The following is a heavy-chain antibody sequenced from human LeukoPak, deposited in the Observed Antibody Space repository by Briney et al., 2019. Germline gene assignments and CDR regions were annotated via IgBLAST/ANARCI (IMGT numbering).Heavy chain of an antibody. V-gene: IGHV3-30-3*01. D-gene: IGHD2-2*01. CDR3: ARELTIGWYDF. Sequence: GGSLRLSCEASGFTFHTYNMFWVRQAPGKGLAWVAVLSYDGNNEYYADSVKGRFTISRDNSKNTLYLQMNSLRAEDTAVYYCARELTIGWYDFWGQGTLVTVSS. CDR1: GFTFHTYN. CDR2: LSYDGNNE. J-gene: IGHJ5*01.